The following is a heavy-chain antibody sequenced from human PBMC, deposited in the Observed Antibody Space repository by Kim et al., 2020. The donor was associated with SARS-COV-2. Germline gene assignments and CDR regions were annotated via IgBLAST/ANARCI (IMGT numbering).Heavy chain of an antibody. CDR2: KTDDGTT. V-gene: IGHV3-15*01. Sequence: KTDDGTTDDAAPVKSRFTISRDDSKNTLYLQMNSLKTEDTAVYYCTTVDYWGQGTLVTVSS. CDR3: TTVDY. J-gene: IGHJ4*02.